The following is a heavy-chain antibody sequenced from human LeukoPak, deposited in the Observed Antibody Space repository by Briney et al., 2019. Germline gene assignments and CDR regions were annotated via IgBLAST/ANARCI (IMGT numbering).Heavy chain of an antibody. V-gene: IGHV3-48*01. D-gene: IGHD3-16*01. CDR3: ARDPPSRGTRYFDY. Sequence: GGSLRLSCAASGFTFSSHRMNWVRQAPGKGLEWVADISGSSDDIHYADSVTGRFTISRDNAKNSVYLQMNSLRAEDTAVYYCARDPPSRGTRYFDYWGQGTLVTVSS. CDR2: ISGSSDDI. J-gene: IGHJ4*02. CDR1: GFTFSSHR.